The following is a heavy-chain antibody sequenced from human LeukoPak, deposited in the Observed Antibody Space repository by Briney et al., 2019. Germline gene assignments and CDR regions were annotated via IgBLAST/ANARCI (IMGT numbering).Heavy chain of an antibody. CDR1: GFTVSSNY. V-gene: IGHV3-53*01. J-gene: IGHJ6*02. D-gene: IGHD3-10*01. Sequence: PGGSLRLSCAASGFTVSSNYMSWVRQAPGKGLEWVSVIYSGGSTYYADSVKGRFTISRDNSKNTLYLQMNSLRAEDTAVYYCARITTGRAYYYYGMDVWGQGTTVTVSS. CDR2: IYSGGST. CDR3: ARITTGRAYYYYGMDV.